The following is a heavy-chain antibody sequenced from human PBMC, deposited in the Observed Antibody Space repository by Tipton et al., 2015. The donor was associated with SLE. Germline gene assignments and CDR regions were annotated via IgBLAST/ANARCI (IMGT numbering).Heavy chain of an antibody. CDR1: GDTFSSYT. Sequence: QSGAEVKKPGSSVRVSCKASGDTFSSYTINWVRQAPGQGLEWMGRIIPTLGVANYAQKLQGRVTITADRSTTTAYMELSSLRSEDTAVYYCARAASFFYYMDGWGKGTTVTVSS. J-gene: IGHJ6*03. CDR2: IIPTLGVA. V-gene: IGHV1-69*02. D-gene: IGHD6-25*01. CDR3: ARAASFFYYMDG.